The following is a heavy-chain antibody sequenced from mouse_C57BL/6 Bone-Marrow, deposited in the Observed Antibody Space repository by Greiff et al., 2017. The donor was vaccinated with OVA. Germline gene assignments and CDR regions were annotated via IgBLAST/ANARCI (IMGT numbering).Heavy chain of an antibody. CDR2: IDPSDSYT. CDR1: GYTFTSYW. V-gene: IGHV1-50*01. D-gene: IGHD4-1*01. J-gene: IGHJ3*01. Sequence: QVQLQQPGAELVKPGASVKLSCKASGYTFTSYWMQWVKQRPGQGLEWIGEIDPSDSYTNYNQKFKGKATLTVDPSSSTAYMQLSSLTSEDSAVYYCARDPNWDVGCAYWGQGTLVTVSA. CDR3: ARDPNWDVGCAY.